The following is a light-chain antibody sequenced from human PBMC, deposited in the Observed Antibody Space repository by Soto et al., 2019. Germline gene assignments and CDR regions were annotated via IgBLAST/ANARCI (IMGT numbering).Light chain of an antibody. V-gene: IGKV3-20*01. CDR2: GAS. Sequence: EILFTQFPGPLSLSPGERASLSFKASQSVNSKLAWYQQKPGQAPRLLIYGASSRATGIPDRFSGSGSGTDFTLTISRLEPEDFAVYYCQQYGSSPPITFGGGTKVDIK. CDR1: QSVNSK. J-gene: IGKJ4*01. CDR3: QQYGSSPPIT.